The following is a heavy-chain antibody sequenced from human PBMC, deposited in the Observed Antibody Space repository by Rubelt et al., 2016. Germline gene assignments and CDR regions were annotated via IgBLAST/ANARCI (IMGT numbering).Heavy chain of an antibody. J-gene: IGHJ4*02. CDR2: VTGGGDTV. CDR1: GFAFNYYS. Sequence: EVHLVESGGGLVQPGGSLRLSCAASGFAFNYYSMNWVRQAPGKGLEWVSYVTGGGDTVYYADSVKGRFTISRDNARKSLFLQMNSLRAEDTAVYYCASDGYSWDYWGQGTLVTVSS. CDR3: ASDGYSWDY. V-gene: IGHV3-48*01. D-gene: IGHD5-24*01.